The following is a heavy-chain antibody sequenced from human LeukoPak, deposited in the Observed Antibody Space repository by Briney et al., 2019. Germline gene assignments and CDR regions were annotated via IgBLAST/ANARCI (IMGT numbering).Heavy chain of an antibody. D-gene: IGHD3-9*01. CDR3: AWDLTYYSDMAV. J-gene: IGHJ6*02. CDR2: SRSRGRGKTT. V-gene: IGHV3-15*07. CDR1: GFTFSDAW. Sequence: GGPLSLSCEGPGFTFSDAWMNWVRKAPGKGLKWVGRSRSRGRGKTTDYSAPVKGIFTISRDDSKNTLFLQTSSLQAEHTAVYYCAWDLTYYSDMAVWGQGTTVTVSS.